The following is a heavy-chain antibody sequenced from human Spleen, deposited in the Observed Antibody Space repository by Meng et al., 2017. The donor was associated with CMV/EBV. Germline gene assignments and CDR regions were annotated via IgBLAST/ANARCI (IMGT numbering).Heavy chain of an antibody. D-gene: IGHD5-18*01. CDR2: IYHSGSI. CDR1: GGSISSRNW. Sequence: SETLSLTCAVSGGSISSRNWWSWVRQVQGKGLEWIGEIYHSGSINYKPSLKSRITISLDKSKNQFSLKLSSVTAADTAVYYCARGTAMTFPFDLWGRGTLVTVSS. J-gene: IGHJ2*01. CDR3: ARGTAMTFPFDL. V-gene: IGHV4-4*02.